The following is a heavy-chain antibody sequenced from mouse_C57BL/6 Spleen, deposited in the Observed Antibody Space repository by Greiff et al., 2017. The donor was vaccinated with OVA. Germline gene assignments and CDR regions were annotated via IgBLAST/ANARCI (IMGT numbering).Heavy chain of an antibody. V-gene: IGHV5-17*01. CDR3: ARPYYYGPYAMDY. J-gene: IGHJ4*01. Sequence: EVHLVESGGGLVKPGGSLKLSCAASGFTFSDYGMHWVRQAPEKGLEWVAYISSGSSTIYYADTVKGRFTISRDNAKNTLFLQMTSLRSEDTAMYYCARPYYYGPYAMDYWGQGTSVTVSS. CDR2: ISSGSSTI. CDR1: GFTFSDYG. D-gene: IGHD1-1*01.